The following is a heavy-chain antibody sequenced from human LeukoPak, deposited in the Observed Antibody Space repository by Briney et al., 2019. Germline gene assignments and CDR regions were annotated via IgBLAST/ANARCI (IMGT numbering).Heavy chain of an antibody. Sequence: SETLSLTCAVYGGSFSGYYWSWIRQPPGKGLEWNGEINHSGSTNYNPSLKSRVTISVDTSKNQFSLKLSSVTAADTAVYYCARGVILWFGELFRWFNPWGQGTLVTVSS. CDR2: INHSGST. CDR3: ARGVILWFGELFRWFNP. V-gene: IGHV4-34*01. D-gene: IGHD3-10*01. J-gene: IGHJ5*02. CDR1: GGSFSGYY.